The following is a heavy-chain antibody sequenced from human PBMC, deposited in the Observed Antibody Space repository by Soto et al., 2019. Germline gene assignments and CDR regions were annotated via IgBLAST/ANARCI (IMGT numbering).Heavy chain of an antibody. J-gene: IGHJ4*02. CDR2: TVAISEST. CDR3: ARVAGYVSGSRHFDN. V-gene: IGHV1-18*01. Sequence: QVQLVQSETEVAEPGASVRLSCKTSGYTFSTYGLSWVRQAPGQGLEWMGWTVAISESTIYAQKFQGRVTVTTDRPTNTGYLELSWLTSDDTALYYWARVAGYVSGSRHFDNWGQGTLVTVSS. D-gene: IGHD3-10*01. CDR1: GYTFSTYG.